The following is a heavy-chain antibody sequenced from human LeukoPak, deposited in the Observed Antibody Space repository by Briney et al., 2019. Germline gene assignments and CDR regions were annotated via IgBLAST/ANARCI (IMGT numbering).Heavy chain of an antibody. Sequence: GGSLRLSCAASGFTFSSYAMSWVRQAPGKGLEWVSAISRNGGSTYYANSVKGRFTISRDNSKNTLYLQMGSLRAEDMAVYYCARVPAAYYDFWSGYSYYMDVWGKGTTVTVSS. CDR1: GFTFSSYA. J-gene: IGHJ6*03. V-gene: IGHV3-64*01. CDR3: ARVPAAYYDFWSGYSYYMDV. D-gene: IGHD3-3*01. CDR2: ISRNGGST.